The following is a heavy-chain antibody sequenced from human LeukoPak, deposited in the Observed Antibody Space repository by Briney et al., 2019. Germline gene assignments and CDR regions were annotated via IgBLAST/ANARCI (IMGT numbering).Heavy chain of an antibody. CDR2: ISTSGGST. CDR1: GFTFTSYA. CDR3: AREEGYGSGSQRAFDI. Sequence: GGSLRLSCAASGFTFTSYAMSWVRQAPGKGLEWVSAISTSGGSTYYADSVKGRFTISRDNAKNSLYLQMNSLRAEDTAVYYCAREEGYGSGSQRAFDIWGQGTMVTVSS. J-gene: IGHJ3*02. D-gene: IGHD3-10*01. V-gene: IGHV3-23*01.